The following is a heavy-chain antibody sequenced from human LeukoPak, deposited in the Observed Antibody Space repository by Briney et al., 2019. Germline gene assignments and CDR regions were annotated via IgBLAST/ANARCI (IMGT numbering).Heavy chain of an antibody. CDR2: ISYDGSNK. Sequence: PGRSLRLSCAASGFTFSSYGMYWVRQAPGKGLGWVAVISYDGSNKYYADSVKGRFTISRDNSKKTLYLQMNSLRAEDTAVYYCAKDWGIAGRPIVYYGMDVWGQGTTVTVSS. V-gene: IGHV3-30*18. CDR1: GFTFSSYG. J-gene: IGHJ6*02. CDR3: AKDWGIAGRPIVYYGMDV. D-gene: IGHD6-6*01.